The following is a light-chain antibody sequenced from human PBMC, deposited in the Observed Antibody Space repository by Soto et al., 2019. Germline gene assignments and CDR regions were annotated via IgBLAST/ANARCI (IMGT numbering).Light chain of an antibody. V-gene: IGKV1-9*01. J-gene: IGKJ4*01. Sequence: IQLTQSPSSLSVSLGDRVTITWGASQGINTFLAWYQQKQVKAPKLLIYAASTLQSGVPSRFSGSGYGTDFNLTISSLQAEDFATYYCQQLESYPSTFGGGTKVDIK. CDR3: QQLESYPST. CDR1: QGINTF. CDR2: AAS.